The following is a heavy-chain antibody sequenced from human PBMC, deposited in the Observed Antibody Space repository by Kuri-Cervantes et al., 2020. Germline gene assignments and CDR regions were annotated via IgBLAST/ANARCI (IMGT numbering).Heavy chain of an antibody. CDR2: ISCSGGST. J-gene: IGHJ6*02. CDR1: GFTFSCYA. Sequence: GGSLRLSCAASGFTFSCYAMSWVRQAPGKGLEWVSAISCSGGSTYYADSVKGRFTISRDNSKNTLYLQMNSLRAEDTAVYYCAKGLKGTSYYYYGMDVWGQGTTVTVSS. V-gene: IGHV3-23*01. CDR3: AKGLKGTSYYYYGMDV. D-gene: IGHD2-2*01.